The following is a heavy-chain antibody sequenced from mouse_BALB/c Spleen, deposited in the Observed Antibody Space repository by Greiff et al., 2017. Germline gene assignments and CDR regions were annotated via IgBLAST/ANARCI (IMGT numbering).Heavy chain of an antibody. V-gene: IGHV2-6-7*01. D-gene: IGHD1-1*01. J-gene: IGHJ4*01. CDR1: GFSLTGYG. CDR2: IWGDGST. CDR3: ARRGVLRSAMDY. Sequence: QVQLQQSGPGLVAPSQSLSITCTVSGFSLTGYGVNWVRQPPGKGLEWLGMIWGDGSTDYNSAHKSRLSISKDNSKSQVFLKMNSLQTDDTARYYCARRGVLRSAMDYWGQGTSVTVSS.